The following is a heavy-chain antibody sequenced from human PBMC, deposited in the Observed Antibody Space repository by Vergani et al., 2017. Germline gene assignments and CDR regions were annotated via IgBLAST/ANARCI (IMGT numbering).Heavy chain of an antibody. D-gene: IGHD1-1*01. CDR3: AKDPWPGTTQLYYYGMDV. CDR1: GFTFDDYT. Sequence: EVQLVESGGVVVQPGGSLRLSCAASGFTFDDYTMHWVRQAPGKGLEWVSLISWDGGSTYYADSVKGRFTISRDNSKNSLYLQMNSLRTEDTALYYCAKDPWPGTTQLYYYGMDVWGQGTTVTVSS. CDR2: ISWDGGST. J-gene: IGHJ6*02. V-gene: IGHV3-43*01.